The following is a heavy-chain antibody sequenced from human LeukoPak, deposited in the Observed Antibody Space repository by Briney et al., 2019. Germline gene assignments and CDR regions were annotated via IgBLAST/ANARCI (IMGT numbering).Heavy chain of an antibody. D-gene: IGHD1-26*01. V-gene: IGHV3-15*01. Sequence: GESLRLSCTAYGFTIINTWMSWVRQGPGKGLEWVGGIRSTRDGGTSDYAAPVKGRFTVSRDDSKDTVYLLINSLKADDTAVYYCTTGSYYTTGAFDIWGQGTRVTVSS. CDR1: GFTIINTW. J-gene: IGHJ3*02. CDR2: IRSTRDGGTS. CDR3: TTGSYYTTGAFDI.